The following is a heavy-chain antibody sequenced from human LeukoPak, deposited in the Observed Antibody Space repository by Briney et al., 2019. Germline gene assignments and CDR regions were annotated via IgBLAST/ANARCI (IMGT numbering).Heavy chain of an antibody. J-gene: IGHJ4*02. CDR3: ARSNQADDY. CDR1: GFTFSNYW. CDR2: TNPGESNT. Sequence: PGGSLRLSCAASGFTFSNYWMHWVRQVPGKGLVWVPRTNPGESNTAYADSVKGRFTISRDNARNTLYLQMDSLRAEDTAVYYCARSNQADDYWGQGTLVTVSS. V-gene: IGHV3-74*01. D-gene: IGHD1-14*01.